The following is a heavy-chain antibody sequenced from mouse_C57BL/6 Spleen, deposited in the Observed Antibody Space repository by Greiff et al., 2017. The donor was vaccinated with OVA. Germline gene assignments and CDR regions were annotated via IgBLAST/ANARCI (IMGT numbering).Heavy chain of an antibody. CDR3: ARGGYYYGSSYYAMDY. CDR2: IDPSDSET. J-gene: IGHJ4*01. CDR1: GYTFTSYW. Sequence: VQLQQSGAELVRPGSSVKLSFKASGYTFTSYWMHWVKQRPIQGLEWIGNIDPSDSETHYNQKFKDKATLTVDKSSSTAYMQLSSLTSGDSAVYYCARGGYYYGSSYYAMDYWGQGTSVTVSS. V-gene: IGHV1-52*01. D-gene: IGHD1-1*01.